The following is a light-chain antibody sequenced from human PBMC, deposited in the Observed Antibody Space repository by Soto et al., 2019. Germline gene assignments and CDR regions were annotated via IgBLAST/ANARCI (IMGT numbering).Light chain of an antibody. CDR3: QQYNNWPLT. CDR1: QSVNSD. V-gene: IGKV3-15*01. Sequence: ETVMTQSPATLSASPGESATLSCRASQSVNSDLAWYQQIPGQAPRLLIYSASTGATGGPARFSGSGSGTEFTLTISSQQSEDFAIYYCQQYNNWPLTFGGGTKVEI. CDR2: SAS. J-gene: IGKJ4*01.